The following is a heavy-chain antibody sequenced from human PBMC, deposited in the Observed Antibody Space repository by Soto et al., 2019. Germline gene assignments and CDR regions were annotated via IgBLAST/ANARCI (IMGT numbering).Heavy chain of an antibody. J-gene: IGHJ5*02. Sequence: GGSLRLSSAASGLVVSDNHMAWVRQAPGKGLEWISNIYTDGSTFHADSVKGRYITSRDSSKNILHLQMNSLRDEDTALYYCVGMVDYSVLRTWFDPWGQGTRVTVSS. CDR2: IYTDGST. D-gene: IGHD4-4*01. V-gene: IGHV3-66*01. CDR1: GLVVSDNH. CDR3: VGMVDYSVLRTWFDP.